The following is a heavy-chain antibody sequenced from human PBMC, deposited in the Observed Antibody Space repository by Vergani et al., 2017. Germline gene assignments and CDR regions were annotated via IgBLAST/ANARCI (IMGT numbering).Heavy chain of an antibody. Sequence: QVQLVESGGGVVQPGRSLILSCAASGFTFSSYGMHWVRQAPGKGLEWVAVISYDGSNKYYADSVKGRFTISRDNSKNTLYLQMNSLRAEDTAVYYCAKASXSPNQYYYYYYMDVWGKGTTVTVSS. J-gene: IGHJ6*03. CDR2: ISYDGSNK. V-gene: IGHV3-30*18. CDR1: GFTFSSYG. CDR3: AKASXSPNQYYYYYYMDV. D-gene: IGHD6-6*01.